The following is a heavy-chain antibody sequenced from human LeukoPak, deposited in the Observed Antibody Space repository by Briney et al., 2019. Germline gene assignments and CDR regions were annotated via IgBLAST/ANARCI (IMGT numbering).Heavy chain of an antibody. J-gene: IGHJ6*02. CDR1: GFTFSSYA. CDR3: AREGIVAAHEYYYYGMDV. Sequence: GGSLRLSCAATGFTFSSYAMHWVRQAPGKGLEWVAVISYDGSNKYYADSVKGRFTISRDNSKNTLYLKMNSLRAEDTAVYYCAREGIVAAHEYYYYGMDVWGQGTTLTVSS. D-gene: IGHD6-13*01. V-gene: IGHV3-30-3*01. CDR2: ISYDGSNK.